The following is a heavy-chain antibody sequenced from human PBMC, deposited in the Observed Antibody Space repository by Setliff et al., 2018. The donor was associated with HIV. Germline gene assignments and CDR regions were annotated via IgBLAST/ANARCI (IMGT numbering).Heavy chain of an antibody. CDR2: INTDGSST. J-gene: IGHJ3*02. V-gene: IGHV3-74*01. D-gene: IGHD2-15*01. Sequence: PGGSLRLSCAASGFTFSNYKMHWVRQAPGKGLVWVSRINTDGSSTSYADSVKGRFTISRDNAKNTLYLQMNSLRAEDTAVYYCARDWASAGYCSGGSCYAFDIWGQGTMVTVSS. CDR1: GFTFSNYK. CDR3: ARDWASAGYCSGGSCYAFDI.